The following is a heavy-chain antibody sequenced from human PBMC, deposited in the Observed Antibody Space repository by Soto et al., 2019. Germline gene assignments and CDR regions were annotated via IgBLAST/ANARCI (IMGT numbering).Heavy chain of an antibody. Sequence: SQTLSLTCAISGDSVSSNSAAWNWIRQSPSRGLEWLGRTYYRSKWYNDYAVSVKSRITINPDTSKNQFSLQLNSVTPEDTAVYYCTTGSSGTPASYYYYGMDVWGQGTPVTVSS. CDR2: TYYRSKWYN. CDR1: GDSVSSNSAA. CDR3: TTGSSGTPASYYYYGMDV. V-gene: IGHV6-1*01. D-gene: IGHD1-7*01. J-gene: IGHJ6*02.